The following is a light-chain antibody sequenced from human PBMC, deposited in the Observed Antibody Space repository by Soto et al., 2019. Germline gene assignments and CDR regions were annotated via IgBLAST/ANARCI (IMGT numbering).Light chain of an antibody. Sequence: IQLTQSPSSLSASVGDRVTITCRASQGISSYLAWYQQKPGKAPKLLIYAASTLQSGVQSRFSGSGSGTDFTLTISSLPPEDFATYCCQQLNSYPLTFGGGTKVEIK. CDR3: QQLNSYPLT. V-gene: IGKV1-9*01. CDR2: AAS. CDR1: QGISSY. J-gene: IGKJ4*01.